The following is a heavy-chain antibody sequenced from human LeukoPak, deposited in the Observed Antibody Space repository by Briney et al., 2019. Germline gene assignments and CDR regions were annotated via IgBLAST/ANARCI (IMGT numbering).Heavy chain of an antibody. V-gene: IGHV4-59*01. J-gene: IGHJ4*02. CDR3: ASGLTGYYDWYFDY. CDR2: IYYSGST. Sequence: SETLSLTCTVSGGSISSYYWSWIRQPPGKGXXXXXXIYYSGSTNYNPSLKSRVTISVDTSKNQFSLKLSSVTAADTAVYYCASGLTGYYDWYFDYWGQGTLVTVSS. D-gene: IGHD3-9*01. CDR1: GGSISSYY.